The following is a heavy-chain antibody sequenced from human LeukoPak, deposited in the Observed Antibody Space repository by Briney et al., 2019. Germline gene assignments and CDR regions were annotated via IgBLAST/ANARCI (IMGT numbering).Heavy chain of an antibody. CDR1: GFTVSSNY. D-gene: IGHD6-6*01. CDR2: IYSGGST. Sequence: GGSLRLSCAASGFTVSSNYMSWVRQAPGKGVEWVSVIYSGGSTYYADSVKGRFTISRDNSKNTLYLQMNSLRAEDTAVYYCARGSIAARPGDFWGQGTLVTVSS. J-gene: IGHJ4*02. CDR3: ARGSIAARPGDF. V-gene: IGHV3-53*01.